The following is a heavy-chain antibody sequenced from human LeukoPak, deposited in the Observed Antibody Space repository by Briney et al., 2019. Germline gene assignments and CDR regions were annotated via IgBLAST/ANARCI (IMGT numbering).Heavy chain of an antibody. V-gene: IGHV1-8*01. CDR1: AYTFTSAD. CDR2: MNPNSGNT. D-gene: IGHD2-15*01. CDR3: ARRHGRCSDGSCYYPDY. Sequence: GASVKVSCNASAYTFTSADINWVRQATGQGLEWMGWMNPNSGNTGYAQKFQGRVTMTRNSSITTAYMELSSLRSEDAAVYYCARRHGRCSDGSCYYPDYWGQGTLVTVSS. J-gene: IGHJ4*02.